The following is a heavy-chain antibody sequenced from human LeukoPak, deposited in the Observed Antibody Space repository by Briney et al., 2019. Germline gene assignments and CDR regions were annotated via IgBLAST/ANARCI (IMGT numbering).Heavy chain of an antibody. Sequence: GEAPKISCKGSGYSFTSYWIGWVRQMPGKGLEWMGIIYPGDSDSRYSPSFQGQVTISADKSITTAYLQWSSLKASDTAMYCGAKREAYNWNDSYFGYWGQGTLVTVSS. CDR2: IYPGDSDS. CDR3: AKREAYNWNDSYFGY. D-gene: IGHD1-1*01. V-gene: IGHV5-51*01. CDR1: GYSFTSYW. J-gene: IGHJ4*02.